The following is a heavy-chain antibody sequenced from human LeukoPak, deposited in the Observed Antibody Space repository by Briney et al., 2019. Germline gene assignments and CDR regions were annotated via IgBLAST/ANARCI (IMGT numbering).Heavy chain of an antibody. J-gene: IGHJ5*02. CDR2: VYYTGGT. D-gene: IGHD1-20*01. Sequence: SETLSLTCSVSGDSITSSSYYWAWVRQPPEKGLEWIGSVYYTGGTNYSPSLKSRVTISIDTSKNQFSLKLNSVTAADTAVYYCAKHSNWNAGVDWFDPWGQGTLVTVSS. CDR3: AKHSNWNAGVDWFDP. CDR1: GDSITSSSYY. V-gene: IGHV4-39*01.